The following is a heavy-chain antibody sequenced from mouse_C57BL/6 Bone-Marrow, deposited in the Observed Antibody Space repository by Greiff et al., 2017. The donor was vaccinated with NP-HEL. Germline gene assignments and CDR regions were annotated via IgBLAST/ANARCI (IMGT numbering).Heavy chain of an antibody. CDR2: IDPSDSYT. V-gene: IGHV1-69*01. D-gene: IGHD1-1*01. CDR1: GYTFTSYW. CDR3: ARPYYGSSPYYAMDY. Sequence: QVQLQQSGAELVMPGASVKLSCKASGYTFTSYWMHWVKQRPGQGLEWIGEIDPSDSYTNYNQKFKGKSTLTVDKSSSTAYMQLSSLTSEDSAVYYWARPYYGSSPYYAMDYWGQGTSVTVSS. J-gene: IGHJ4*01.